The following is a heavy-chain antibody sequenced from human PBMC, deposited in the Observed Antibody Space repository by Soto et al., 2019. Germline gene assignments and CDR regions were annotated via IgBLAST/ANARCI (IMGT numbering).Heavy chain of an antibody. V-gene: IGHV1-18*04. J-gene: IGHJ4*02. CDR2: ISGYNGIT. CDR3: ARDERIRGFDS. D-gene: IGHD3-10*01. Sequence: QVQLVQSGDEVKKSEASVKVSCKASGYTFSNYGISWVRQAPGQGLEWMGWISGYNGITAYAQNVQGRVTMTIDTPTTTFFMEMTGMRSNDTAVYYCARDERIRGFDSWCQGTLVTVSS. CDR1: GYTFSNYG.